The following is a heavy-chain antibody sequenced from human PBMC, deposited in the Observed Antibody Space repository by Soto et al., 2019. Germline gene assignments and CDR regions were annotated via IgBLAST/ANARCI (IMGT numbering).Heavy chain of an antibody. J-gene: IGHJ4*02. V-gene: IGHV3-30*18. CDR1: GFTFSSYG. CDR2: ISYDGSNK. D-gene: IGHD1-26*01. Sequence: QVQLVESGGGVVQPGRSLRLSCAASGFTFSSYGMHWVRQAPGKGLEWVAVISYDGSNKYYADSVKGRFTISRDNSKNTLYLQMNSLRAEDTAVYYCAKGQDSGSYAFYFDYWGQGTLVTVSS. CDR3: AKGQDSGSYAFYFDY.